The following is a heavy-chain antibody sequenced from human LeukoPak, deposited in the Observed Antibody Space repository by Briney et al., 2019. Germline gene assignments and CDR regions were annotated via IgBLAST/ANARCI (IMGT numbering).Heavy chain of an antibody. CDR1: GGSFSGYY. V-gene: IGHV4-34*01. Sequence: KPSETLSLTCAVYGGSFSGYYWSWIRQPPGKGLEWIGEINHSGSTNYNPSLKSRVTISVDTSKNQFSLKLSSVTAADTAVYYCARDRYYYASGEDAFDIWGQGTMVTVSS. CDR2: INHSGST. CDR3: ARDRYYYASGEDAFDI. D-gene: IGHD3-10*01. J-gene: IGHJ3*02.